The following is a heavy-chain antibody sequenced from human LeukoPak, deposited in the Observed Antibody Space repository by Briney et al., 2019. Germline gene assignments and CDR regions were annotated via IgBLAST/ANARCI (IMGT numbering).Heavy chain of an antibody. V-gene: IGHV1-46*01. CDR3: ARETMIVVVFDY. CDR1: GYTFTSYY. CDR2: INPSGGST. J-gene: IGHJ4*02. Sequence: ASVKVSCKASGYTFTSYYMHWARQAPGQGLEWMGIINPSGGSTSYAQKFQGRVTMTRDTSTSTVYMELSSLRSEDTAVYYCARETMIVVVFDYWGQGTLVTVSS. D-gene: IGHD3-22*01.